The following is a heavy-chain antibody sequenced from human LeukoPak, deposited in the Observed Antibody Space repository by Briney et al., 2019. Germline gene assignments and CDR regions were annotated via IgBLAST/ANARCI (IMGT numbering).Heavy chain of an antibody. J-gene: IGHJ4*02. CDR1: GYTFTGYY. Sequence: GASVPLSCKASGYTFTGYYMHWVRQAPGQGLEWMGWINPNSGGTNYAQKFQGRVTMTRDTSISTAYMELSRLRSDDTAVYYCARFYSSSWFVLDYWGQETVVTVFS. D-gene: IGHD6-13*01. CDR3: ARFYSSSWFVLDY. CDR2: INPNSGGT. V-gene: IGHV1-2*02.